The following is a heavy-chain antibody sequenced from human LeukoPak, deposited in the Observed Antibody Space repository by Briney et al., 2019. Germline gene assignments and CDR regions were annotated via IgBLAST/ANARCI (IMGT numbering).Heavy chain of an antibody. D-gene: IGHD3-22*01. Sequence: SETLSLTCTVSGASLSSSYWSWIRQPPGKGLEWIGYIYYSGSSSYNPSLKSRVTISVDTSKNQFSLKLSSVTAADTAIYYCARRLYDSSGYYLDYWGQGTLVTVSS. CDR3: ARRLYDSSGYYLDY. V-gene: IGHV4-59*01. CDR2: IYYSGSS. CDR1: GASLSSSY. J-gene: IGHJ4*02.